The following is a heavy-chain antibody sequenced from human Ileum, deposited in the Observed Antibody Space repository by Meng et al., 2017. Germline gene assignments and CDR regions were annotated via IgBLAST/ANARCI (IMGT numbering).Heavy chain of an antibody. Sequence: QVRRQESGPGLVKPSGALSHTSAVTGGSISSSIWWSWVRQPPEKGLEWIGEIHHSGTTNYSPSLKSRLTISVDKSKNQFSLKLQSVTAADTAVYFCARGVVSGSHYNTYWGQGILVTVSS. V-gene: IGHV4-4*02. J-gene: IGHJ4*02. CDR3: ARGVVSGSHYNTY. D-gene: IGHD3-10*01. CDR1: GGSISSSIW. CDR2: IHHSGTT.